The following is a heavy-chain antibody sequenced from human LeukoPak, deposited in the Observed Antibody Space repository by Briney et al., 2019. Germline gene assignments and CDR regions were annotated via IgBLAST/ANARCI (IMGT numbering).Heavy chain of an antibody. CDR1: GSSITTYTH. D-gene: IGHD3-3*01. Sequence: PSETLSLTCTVSGSSITTYTHWGWIRQSPGKGLERIASIHHTGNTYYNPSLKSRVTISVDTSKNQFSLKLSSVTAADTAVYHCAREDDFWSGYYRKYGDAQYFDYWGQGTLVTVSS. J-gene: IGHJ4*02. V-gene: IGHV4-38-2*02. CDR2: IHHTGNT. CDR3: AREDDFWSGYYRKYGDAQYFDY.